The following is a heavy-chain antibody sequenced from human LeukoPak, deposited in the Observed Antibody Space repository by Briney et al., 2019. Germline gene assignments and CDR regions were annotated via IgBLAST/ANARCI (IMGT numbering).Heavy chain of an antibody. Sequence: GGSLRLSCAASGFTFNSYWMSWVRQAPGKGLEWVANIKKDGSEKNYVDSVEGRFTISRDNAKNSLYLQMDSLRAEDTAVYYCARFISLGAWGQGTLVTVSS. CDR3: ARFISLGA. V-gene: IGHV3-7*01. CDR2: IKKDGSEK. D-gene: IGHD3-16*01. J-gene: IGHJ5*02. CDR1: GFTFNSYW.